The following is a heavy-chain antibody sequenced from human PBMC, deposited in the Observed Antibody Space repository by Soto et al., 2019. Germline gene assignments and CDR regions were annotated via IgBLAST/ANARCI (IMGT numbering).Heavy chain of an antibody. J-gene: IGHJ4*02. Sequence: PSETLSVTCTVSGGSISSGDYYCSWIRQPPGKGLEWIGYIYYSGSTYYNPSLKSRVTISVDTSKNQFSLKLSSVTAADTAVYYCASAVARPPGSIDYWGQGTLVTVSS. CDR1: GGSISSGDYY. V-gene: IGHV4-30-4*01. CDR2: IYYSGST. D-gene: IGHD6-19*01. CDR3: ASAVARPPGSIDY.